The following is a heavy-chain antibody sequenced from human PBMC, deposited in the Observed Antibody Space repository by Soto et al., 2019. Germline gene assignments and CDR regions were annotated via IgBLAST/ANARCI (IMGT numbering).Heavy chain of an antibody. J-gene: IGHJ4*02. V-gene: IGHV3-23*01. CDR3: AKAVGPTTHSVDY. CDR2: ISAGGSSI. D-gene: IGHD1-26*01. CDR1: GFTFSSYA. Sequence: EVQLLESGGGLVQPGGSLRLSCAASGFTFSSYAMNWVRQAPGKGLEWVSVISAGGSSIYYADAVKGRFTISRDNSKDTLFLQMNSLRAEDTALYYCAKAVGPTTHSVDYWGQGTLVTVSS.